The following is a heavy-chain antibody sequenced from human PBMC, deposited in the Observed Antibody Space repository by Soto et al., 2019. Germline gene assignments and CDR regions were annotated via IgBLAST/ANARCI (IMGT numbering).Heavy chain of an antibody. CDR3: AALWFGELDWFDP. V-gene: IGHV1-69*02. D-gene: IGHD3-10*01. Sequence: SVKVSCKASGGTFSSYTISWVRQAPGQGLEWMGRIIPILGIANYAQKFQGRVTITADKSTSTAYMELSSLRSEDTAVYYCAALWFGELDWFDPWGQGTLVTVSS. CDR1: GGTFSSYT. CDR2: IIPILGIA. J-gene: IGHJ5*02.